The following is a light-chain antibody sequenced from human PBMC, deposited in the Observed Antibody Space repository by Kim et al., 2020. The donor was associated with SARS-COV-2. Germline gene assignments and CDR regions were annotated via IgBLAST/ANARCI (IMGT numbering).Light chain of an antibody. CDR1: QSISSW. V-gene: IGKV1-5*03. CDR3: QQYNSYSVT. J-gene: IGKJ3*01. Sequence: ASVGDRVTITCRASQSISSWLAWYQQKPGKAPKLLIYKASSLESGVPSRFSGSGSGTEFTLTISSLQPDDFATYYCQQYNSYSVTFGPGTKVDIK. CDR2: KAS.